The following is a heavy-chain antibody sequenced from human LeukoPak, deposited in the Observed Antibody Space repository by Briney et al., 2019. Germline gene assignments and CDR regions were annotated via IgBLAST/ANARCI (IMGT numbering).Heavy chain of an antibody. CDR1: GYTFTSYG. D-gene: IGHD6-19*01. J-gene: IGHJ4*02. CDR3: ARDLSRAVAGTIFGY. Sequence: ASVKVSCKASGYTFTSYGISWVRQAPGQGLKWMGWISAYNGNTNYAQKLQGRVTMTTDTSTSTAYMELRSLRSDDTAVYYCARDLSRAVAGTIFGYWGQGTLVTVSS. CDR2: ISAYNGNT. V-gene: IGHV1-18*01.